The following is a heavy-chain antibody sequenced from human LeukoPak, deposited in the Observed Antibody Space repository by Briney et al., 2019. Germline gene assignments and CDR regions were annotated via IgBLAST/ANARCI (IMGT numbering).Heavy chain of an antibody. D-gene: IGHD1-26*01. CDR2: TYYRSKLYY. Sequence: SQTLSLTCAISGDSFSSNTGGWNWIRQSPSRGLEWLVRTYYRSKLYYDYAVSVKSRISINPDTSKNQFSLQLNSVTPDDTAVYYCARGGLVRSPRGYFDFWGQGTLVIVSS. J-gene: IGHJ4*02. CDR1: GDSFSSNTGG. CDR3: ARGGLVRSPRGYFDF. V-gene: IGHV6-1*01.